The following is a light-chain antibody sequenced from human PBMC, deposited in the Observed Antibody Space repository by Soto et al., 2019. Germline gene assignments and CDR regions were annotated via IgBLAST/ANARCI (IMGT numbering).Light chain of an antibody. CDR3: QQYYGTPLT. CDR1: QSVLFSSNNKNY. J-gene: IGKJ1*01. CDR2: WAS. Sequence: DIVMTQSPDSLAVSLGERATINCKSSQSVLFSSNNKNYLAWYQQKPGQPPKLLIYWASTRESGVPDRFSGSGSRTDFTLTISSLQAEDVAVYYCQQYYGTPLTFGQGTKVEIK. V-gene: IGKV4-1*01.